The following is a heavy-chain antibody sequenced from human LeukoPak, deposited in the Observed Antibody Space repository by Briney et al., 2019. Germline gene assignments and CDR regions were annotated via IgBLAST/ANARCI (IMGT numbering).Heavy chain of an antibody. J-gene: IGHJ4*02. CDR1: GFTFSSYS. V-gene: IGHV3-21*01. Sequence: GGSLRLSCAASGFTFSSYSMNWVRQAPGKGLEWVSSISSSSSYIYYADSVKGRFTISRDNSKNTLYLQMNSLRAEDTAVYYCAKFPKSTGTTTYWGQGTLVTVSS. D-gene: IGHD1-7*01. CDR3: AKFPKSTGTTTY. CDR2: ISSSSSYI.